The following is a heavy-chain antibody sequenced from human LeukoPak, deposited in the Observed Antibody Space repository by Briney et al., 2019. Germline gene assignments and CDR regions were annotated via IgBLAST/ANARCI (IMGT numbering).Heavy chain of an antibody. J-gene: IGHJ4*02. V-gene: IGHV3-23*01. D-gene: IGHD6-6*01. Sequence: GGSLRLSCAASGFTFSNSAMSWVRQAPGKGLEWVSIISGSGDNTYYTDSVKGRFTISRDNSRNTLYLQMNSLRAEDTAIYYCAKNRGISSGFFDFWGQGSLVTVSS. CDR2: ISGSGDNT. CDR1: GFTFSNSA. CDR3: AKNRGISSGFFDF.